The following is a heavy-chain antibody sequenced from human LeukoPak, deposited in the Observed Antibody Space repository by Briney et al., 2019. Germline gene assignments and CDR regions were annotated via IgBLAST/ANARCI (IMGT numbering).Heavy chain of an antibody. V-gene: IGHV1-2*02. J-gene: IGHJ6*02. Sequence: ASVKVSCKASGYTFTGYYMHWVRQAPGQGLEWMGWINPNSGDTNYAQKFQGRVTMTRDTSISTAYMELSRLRSDDTAVYYCARGGILPYYYDSSGYVGLNYYYYYGMDVWGQGTTVTVSS. CDR1: GYTFTGYY. D-gene: IGHD3-22*01. CDR3: ARGGILPYYYDSSGYVGLNYYYYYGMDV. CDR2: INPNSGDT.